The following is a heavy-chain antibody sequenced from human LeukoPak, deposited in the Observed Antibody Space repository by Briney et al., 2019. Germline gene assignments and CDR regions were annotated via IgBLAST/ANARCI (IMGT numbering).Heavy chain of an antibody. D-gene: IGHD2-8*02. J-gene: IGHJ4*02. Sequence: GGSLRLSCAASGFTFTRHWMGWVRQAPGKGLEWVANINQDGSEKYYVDSVKGRFIISRDNAKNSLYLQMNSLRAEDTAVYFCARDPSLVAPPYWGQGTLVTVSS. CDR1: GFTFTRHW. CDR2: INQDGSEK. V-gene: IGHV3-7*01. CDR3: ARDPSLVAPPY.